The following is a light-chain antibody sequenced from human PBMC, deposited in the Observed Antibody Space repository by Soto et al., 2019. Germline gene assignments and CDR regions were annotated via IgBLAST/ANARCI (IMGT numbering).Light chain of an antibody. CDR1: SSNIGAGYD. Sequence: QSALTQPPSVSGAPGQRVTISCTGSSSNIGAGYDVHWYQQLPGTAPKLLIYGNSNRPSWVPDRFSGSKSGTSASLAITGLQAEDEADYYCQSYDSSLSGSGVFGGGTKVTVL. V-gene: IGLV1-40*01. J-gene: IGLJ2*01. CDR3: QSYDSSLSGSGV. CDR2: GNS.